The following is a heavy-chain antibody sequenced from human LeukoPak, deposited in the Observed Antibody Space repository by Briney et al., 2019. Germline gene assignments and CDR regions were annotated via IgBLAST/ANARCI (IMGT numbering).Heavy chain of an antibody. V-gene: IGHV3-48*03. J-gene: IGHJ4*02. CDR1: GFTFSSYE. Sequence: PGGSLRLSCAASGFTFSSYEMNWVRQAPGKGLEWVSYISSSSSYTNYADSVKGRFTIFRDNAKNSLYLQMNSLRAEDTAVYYCARDRDQQLADYWGQGTLVTVSS. CDR3: ARDRDQQLADY. D-gene: IGHD6-13*01. CDR2: ISSSSSYT.